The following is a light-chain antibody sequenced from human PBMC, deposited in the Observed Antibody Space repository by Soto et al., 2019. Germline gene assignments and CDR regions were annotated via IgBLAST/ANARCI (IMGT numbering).Light chain of an antibody. Sequence: DIQMTQSPSTLSASVGDRVTITCRASESISTWLAWYQQKPGKAPKLLIYDASSLASGVPSRFSGSGSGTEFTLTISSLQPDDFAPYYCQQYNSYSGTFGQGTKV. V-gene: IGKV1-5*01. CDR2: DAS. CDR1: ESISTW. CDR3: QQYNSYSGT. J-gene: IGKJ1*01.